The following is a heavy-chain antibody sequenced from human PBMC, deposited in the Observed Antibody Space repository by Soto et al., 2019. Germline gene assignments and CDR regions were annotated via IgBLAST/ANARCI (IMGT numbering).Heavy chain of an antibody. CDR1: GFSFGSYA. CDR3: ASNNRGSYHFDY. D-gene: IGHD3-16*02. J-gene: IGHJ4*02. V-gene: IGHV3-30-3*01. CDR2: ISYDGSNK. Sequence: QVQLVESGGGVVQPGRSLTLSCAASGFSFGSYAMHWVRQAPGKGLEWVALISYDGSNKYYADSVKGRFTISRDNSKNTLNLQMNSLRAEDTAVYYCASNNRGSYHFDYWGQGTLFTVSS.